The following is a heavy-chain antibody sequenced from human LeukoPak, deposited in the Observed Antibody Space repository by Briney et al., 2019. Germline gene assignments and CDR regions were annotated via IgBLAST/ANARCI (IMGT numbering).Heavy chain of an antibody. Sequence: PSETLSLTCTVSGGSMSRYYWSWIRQPPGKGLEWIGYVYDNGITSYNPSLKSRVTISVDTSKNQFSLKLSSVTAADTAVYYCARRGFLNWFDPWGQGTLVTVSS. D-gene: IGHD3-3*01. CDR1: GGSMSRYY. J-gene: IGHJ5*02. CDR2: VYDNGIT. CDR3: ARRGFLNWFDP. V-gene: IGHV4-59*08.